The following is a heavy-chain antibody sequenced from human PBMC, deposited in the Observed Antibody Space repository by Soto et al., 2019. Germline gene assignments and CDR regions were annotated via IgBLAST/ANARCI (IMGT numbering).Heavy chain of an antibody. CDR1: GGTFSSYA. D-gene: IGHD2-15*01. V-gene: IGHV1-69*01. J-gene: IGHJ6*02. CDR2: IIPIFGTA. CDR3: ARDRGPDEDGGNPLLEGDYYYGMDV. Sequence: QVQLVQSGAEVKKPGSSVKVSCKASGGTFSSYAISWVRQAPGQGLEWMGGIIPIFGTANYAQKFQGRFTSTEEESTSTAYMELSSLRSEDTAVYYCARDRGPDEDGGNPLLEGDYYYGMDVWGQGTTVTVSS.